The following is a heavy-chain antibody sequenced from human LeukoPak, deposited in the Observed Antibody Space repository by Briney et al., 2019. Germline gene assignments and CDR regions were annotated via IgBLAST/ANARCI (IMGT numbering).Heavy chain of an antibody. CDR3: ARVGYSSSSPNYYYYYYMDV. Sequence: LEASVKVSCKASGGTFSSYAISWVRQAPGQGLGWMGGIIPIFGTANYAQKFQGRVTITADKSTSTAYMELSSLRSEDTAVYYCARVGYSSSSPNYYYYYYMDVWGKGTTVTVSS. D-gene: IGHD6-6*01. J-gene: IGHJ6*03. CDR2: IIPIFGTA. V-gene: IGHV1-69*06. CDR1: GGTFSSYA.